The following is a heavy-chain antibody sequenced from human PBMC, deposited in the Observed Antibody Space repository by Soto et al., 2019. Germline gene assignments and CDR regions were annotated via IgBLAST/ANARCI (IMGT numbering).Heavy chain of an antibody. D-gene: IGHD3-9*01. Sequence: QVQLQQWGAGPLRPLETLSLTCGVSGGSFSGYYWAWIRQSPGKGLEWIGEINDRGSINYNPSLKSRISISVDTSKNYYSLKLRSVTAADTAVYYCAREIHDTLTGPPWVWYFDLWGRGTLVTVSS. V-gene: IGHV4-34*01. J-gene: IGHJ2*01. CDR1: GGSFSGYY. CDR2: INDRGSI. CDR3: AREIHDTLTGPPWVWYFDL.